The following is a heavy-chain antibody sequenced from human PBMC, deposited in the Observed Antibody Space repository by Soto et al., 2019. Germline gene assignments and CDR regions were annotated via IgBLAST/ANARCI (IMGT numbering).Heavy chain of an antibody. V-gene: IGHV3-23*01. Sequence: EEQLLESGGCLIQPGGSLRLACAASGFTFSSYAMTWVRQAPGKGLEWVSSISFSDGGTYYADSVKGRLTISRDNSKNTLFLQMNSLRVNDTAVYYCVKDDRILGRRYFDLWGRGTLVTVSS. D-gene: IGHD2-15*01. J-gene: IGHJ2*01. CDR3: VKDDRILGRRYFDL. CDR1: GFTFSSYA. CDR2: ISFSDGGT.